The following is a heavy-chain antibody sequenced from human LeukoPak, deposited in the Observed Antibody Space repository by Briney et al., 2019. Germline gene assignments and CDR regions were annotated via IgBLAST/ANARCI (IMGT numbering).Heavy chain of an antibody. J-gene: IGHJ3*02. CDR2: ISWNSGSI. CDR3: AKDIRGSGDDAFDI. CDR1: GFTFDDYA. Sequence: PGRSLRLSCAASGFTFDDYAMHWVRQAPGKGLEWVSGISWNSGSIGYADSVKGRFTISRDNAKNSLYLQMNSLRAEDTALYYCAKDIRGSGDDAFDIWGQGTMVTVSS. V-gene: IGHV3-9*01. D-gene: IGHD3-10*01.